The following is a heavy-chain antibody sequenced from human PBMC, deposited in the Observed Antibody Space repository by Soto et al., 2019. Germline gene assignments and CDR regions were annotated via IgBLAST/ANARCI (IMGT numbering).Heavy chain of an antibody. J-gene: IGHJ4*02. V-gene: IGHV4-30-4*01. CDR3: ARELTGYRFGPGEVY. D-gene: IGHD5-18*01. CDR2: IYFSGST. CDR1: GGSISSGDYY. Sequence: NPSETLSLTCTVSGGSISSGDYYWNWIRQPPGKGLEWIGYIYFSGSTYYNPSLKSRVIISLDTSKNQFSLKLSSVTAADTAVYYCARELTGYRFGPGEVYWGQGTLVTVSS.